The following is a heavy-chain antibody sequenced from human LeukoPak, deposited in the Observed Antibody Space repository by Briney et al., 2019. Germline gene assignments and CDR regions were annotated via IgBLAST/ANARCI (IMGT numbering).Heavy chain of an antibody. J-gene: IGHJ3*02. CDR3: ARVGVVPAAIPDGFDI. V-gene: IGHV3-53*01. CDR2: IYSGGST. D-gene: IGHD2-2*01. CDR1: GFNVSTNY. Sequence: GGSLRLSCAASGFNVSTNYMSWVRQAPGKGLEWVSAIYSGGSTYYADSVKGRFTISRDNSKNTLYLQMNSLTAEDTAVYYCARVGVVPAAIPDGFDIWGQGTMVTVSS.